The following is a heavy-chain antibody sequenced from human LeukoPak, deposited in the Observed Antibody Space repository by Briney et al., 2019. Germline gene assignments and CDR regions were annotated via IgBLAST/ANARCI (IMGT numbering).Heavy chain of an antibody. V-gene: IGHV3-23*01. CDR3: ATSSGWYPKYFDY. Sequence: GGSLRLSCAASGFTFSSYPMSWVRQAPGKGLEWVSAISGGGGDTYYADSVKGRFTIYRDNSKNTLYLQMNSLRAEDTALYYCATSSGWYPKYFDYWGQGTLVTVSS. D-gene: IGHD6-19*01. CDR1: GFTFSSYP. J-gene: IGHJ4*02. CDR2: ISGGGGDT.